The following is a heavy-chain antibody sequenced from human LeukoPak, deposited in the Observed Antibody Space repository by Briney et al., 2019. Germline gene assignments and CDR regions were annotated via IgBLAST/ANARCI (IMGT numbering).Heavy chain of an antibody. CDR2: IIPILGIA. J-gene: IGHJ4*02. Sequence: SVKVSCKASGGTFSSYAIRWVRQAPGQGLEWMGRIIPILGIANYAQKFQGRVTITADKSTSTAYMELSSLRSEDTAVYYCARDPANYGSGSSEFYWGQGTLVTVSS. CDR1: GGTFSSYA. V-gene: IGHV1-69*04. CDR3: ARDPANYGSGSSEFY. D-gene: IGHD3-10*01.